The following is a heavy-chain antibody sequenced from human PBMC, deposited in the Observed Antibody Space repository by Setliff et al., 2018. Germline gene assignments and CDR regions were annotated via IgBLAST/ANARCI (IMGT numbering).Heavy chain of an antibody. V-gene: IGHV4-39*07. CDR1: GGSISSSSYY. J-gene: IGHJ6*02. Sequence: SETLSLTCTVSGGSISSSSYYWGWIRQPPGKGLEWIGSIYYSGSTYYNPSLKSRVTISVDTSKNQFSLKLSSVTAADTAVYYRAREQYYNFWSGYYGMDVRGQGTTVTVSS. CDR3: AREQYYNFWSGYYGMDV. D-gene: IGHD3-3*01. CDR2: IYYSGST.